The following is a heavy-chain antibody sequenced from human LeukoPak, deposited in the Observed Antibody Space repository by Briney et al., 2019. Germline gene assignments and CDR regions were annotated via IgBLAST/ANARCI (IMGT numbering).Heavy chain of an antibody. V-gene: IGHV4-31*03. CDR3: ARGSGGASEFDY. CDR1: GGSISSGGYY. Sequence: SETLSLTCTVSGGSISSGGYYWSWIRQHPGKGLEWIGYIYYSGSTYYNPSLKSRVTISVDTSKNQFSLKLSSVTAADTAVYYCARGSGGASEFDYWGQGTLVTVSS. D-gene: IGHD4/OR15-4a*01. J-gene: IGHJ4*02. CDR2: IYYSGST.